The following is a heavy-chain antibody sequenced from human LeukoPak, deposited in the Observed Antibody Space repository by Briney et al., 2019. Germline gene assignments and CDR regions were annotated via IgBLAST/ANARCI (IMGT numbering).Heavy chain of an antibody. J-gene: IGHJ6*02. Sequence: GASVTVSCKASGYTFTSYDINWVRQATGQGLEWMGWMNPNSGNTGYAQKFQGRVTMTRNTSISTAYMELSSPRSEDTAVYYCARGHGVRFLEWPRGYYYGMDVWGQGATVTVSS. V-gene: IGHV1-8*01. CDR2: MNPNSGNT. CDR3: ARGHGVRFLEWPRGYYYGMDV. CDR1: GYTFTSYD. D-gene: IGHD3-3*01.